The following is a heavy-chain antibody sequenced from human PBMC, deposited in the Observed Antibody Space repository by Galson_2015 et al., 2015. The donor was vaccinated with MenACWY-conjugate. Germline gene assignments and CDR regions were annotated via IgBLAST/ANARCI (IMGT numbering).Heavy chain of an antibody. CDR3: ARDPRRLTGDAFDI. D-gene: IGHD7-27*01. CDR2: ISGDNGNT. CDR1: GYTFVSYT. Sequence: QSGAEVKKPGESLTISCKASGYTFVSYTIHWVRQAPGQRLEWMGRISGDNGNTKYSQNFQGRVTITRDTSASTAYMDLSSLRSEDTAVYYCARDPRRLTGDAFDIWGQGTMVTVSS. J-gene: IGHJ3*02. V-gene: IGHV1-3*01.